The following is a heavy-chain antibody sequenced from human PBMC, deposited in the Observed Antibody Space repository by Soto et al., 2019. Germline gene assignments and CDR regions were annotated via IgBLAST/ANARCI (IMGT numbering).Heavy chain of an antibody. CDR3: ARDTTPLVNDVDYYGMDV. CDR2: IIPIFDTA. V-gene: IGHV1-69*01. D-gene: IGHD1-1*01. Sequence: QVQLVQSGAEVKKPGSSVKVSCKASGGTFSSYAISWVRQAPGQGLEWMGGIIPIFDTANYAQKFQGRVTITADESTSTAYMELSSLRSEDTAVYYCARDTTPLVNDVDYYGMDVWGQGTTVTVSS. CDR1: GGTFSSYA. J-gene: IGHJ6*02.